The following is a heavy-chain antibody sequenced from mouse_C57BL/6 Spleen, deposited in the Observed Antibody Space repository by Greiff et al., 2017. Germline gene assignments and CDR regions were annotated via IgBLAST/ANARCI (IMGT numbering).Heavy chain of an antibody. J-gene: IGHJ1*03. CDR1: GYTFTSYW. Sequence: QVQLQQPGAELVMPGASVKLSCKASGYTFTSYWMHWVKPRPGQGLEWIGEIDPSDSYTNYNQKFKGKSTLTVDKSSSTAYMQLSSLTSEDSAVYYCARMVTTYFDVWGTGTTVTVSS. CDR2: IDPSDSYT. V-gene: IGHV1-69*01. CDR3: ARMVTTYFDV. D-gene: IGHD2-2*01.